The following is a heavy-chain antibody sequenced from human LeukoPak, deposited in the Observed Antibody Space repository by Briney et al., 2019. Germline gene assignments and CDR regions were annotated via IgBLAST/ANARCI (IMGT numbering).Heavy chain of an antibody. V-gene: IGHV3-30-3*01. J-gene: IGHJ4*02. CDR3: ARGRAVTGSTVIDY. CDR1: GFTFSSYA. D-gene: IGHD6-19*01. Sequence: GRSLGLSCAASGFTFSSYAMHWVRRARGKALEWVATISSDGGNRYYSDSVKGRFTISRDNSKNTLYLQMNSLRPEDTAVFHCARGRAVTGSTVIDYWGQGTLVTVSS. CDR2: ISSDGGNR.